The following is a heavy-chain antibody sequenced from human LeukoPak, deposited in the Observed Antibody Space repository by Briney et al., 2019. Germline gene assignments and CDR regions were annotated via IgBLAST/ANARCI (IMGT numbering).Heavy chain of an antibody. CDR3: ARDPVLTESPHFDY. D-gene: IGHD3-16*01. CDR1: GFTFSSYS. CDR2: ISTSSSYI. J-gene: IGHJ4*02. V-gene: IGHV3-21*01. Sequence: PGGSLRLSCAASGFTFSSYSMNWVRQAPGKGLEWVSSISTSSSYIYYADSVKGRFTISRDNAKNSLYLQMNSLRAEDTAVYYCARDPVLTESPHFDYWGQGTLVTVSS.